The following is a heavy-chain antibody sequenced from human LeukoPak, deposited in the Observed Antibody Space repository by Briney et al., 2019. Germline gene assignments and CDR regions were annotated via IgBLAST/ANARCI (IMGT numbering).Heavy chain of an antibody. CDR3: ARVEYSGYDYWFDP. Sequence: PSETLSLTCAVYGGSFSGYYWSWIRQPPGKGLEWIGEINHSGSTNYDPPLKSRVTISVDTSKNQFSLKLSSVTAADTAVYYCARVEYSGYDYWFDPWGQGTLVTVSS. J-gene: IGHJ5*02. V-gene: IGHV4-34*01. CDR1: GGSFSGYY. D-gene: IGHD5-12*01. CDR2: INHSGST.